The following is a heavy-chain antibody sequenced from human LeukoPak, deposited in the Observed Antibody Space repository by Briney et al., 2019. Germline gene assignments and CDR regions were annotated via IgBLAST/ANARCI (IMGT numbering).Heavy chain of an antibody. Sequence: ASVKVSCKASGYTFTSYDINWVRQATGQGLEWMGWMNPNSGNTGYAQKFQGRVTITRNTSISTAYMELSSLRSEDTAVYYCAKDRVTMVRGASDYWGQGTLVTVSS. V-gene: IGHV1-8*03. D-gene: IGHD3-10*01. CDR2: MNPNSGNT. CDR1: GYTFTSYD. CDR3: AKDRVTMVRGASDY. J-gene: IGHJ4*02.